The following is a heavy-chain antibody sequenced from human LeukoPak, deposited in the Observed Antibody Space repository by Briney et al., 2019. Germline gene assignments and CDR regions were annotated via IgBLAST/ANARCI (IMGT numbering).Heavy chain of an antibody. D-gene: IGHD3-10*01. V-gene: IGHV3-15*01. Sequence: GGSLRLSCAASGFTFSGYWMSWVRQTPEKGLEWVGRILSKTSGGTTDYATPVKGRFTISRDDSKNMLYLHMNSLQIEDTAVYYCADYYASGSYPPWGQGTLVTVSS. CDR2: ILSKTSGGTT. J-gene: IGHJ5*02. CDR3: ADYYASGSYPP. CDR1: GFTFSGYW.